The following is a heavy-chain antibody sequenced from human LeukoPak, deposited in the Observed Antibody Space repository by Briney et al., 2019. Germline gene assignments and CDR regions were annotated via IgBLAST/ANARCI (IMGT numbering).Heavy chain of an antibody. CDR3: ARDNNYGGNSYYFDY. CDR1: GFTFNSYA. CDR2: ISASGGST. V-gene: IGHV3-23*01. Sequence: GGSLRLSCAASGFTFNSYAMSWVRQAPGKGLEWVSIISASGGSTYYADSVKGRFTISRDNSKNTLYLQMNSLRAEDTAVYYCARDNNYGGNSYYFDYWGQGTLVTVSS. D-gene: IGHD4-23*01. J-gene: IGHJ4*02.